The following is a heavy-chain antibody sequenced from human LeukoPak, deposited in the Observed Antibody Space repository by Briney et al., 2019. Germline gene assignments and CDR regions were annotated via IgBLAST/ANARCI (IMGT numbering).Heavy chain of an antibody. CDR1: GFTFSNAW. J-gene: IGHJ4*02. D-gene: IGHD3-10*01. Sequence: PGGSLRLSCAASGFTFSNAWMSWVRQAPGKGLEWVGRIESKTDGGTTDYAAPVKGRFTISRDDSKNTLYLQMNSLKTEDTAVYYCTTEGYYGSGSWGQGTLVTVSS. V-gene: IGHV3-15*04. CDR3: TTEGYYGSGS. CDR2: IESKTDGGTT.